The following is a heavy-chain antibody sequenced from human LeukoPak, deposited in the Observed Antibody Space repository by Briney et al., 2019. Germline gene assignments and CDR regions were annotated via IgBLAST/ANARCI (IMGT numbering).Heavy chain of an antibody. V-gene: IGHV3-23*01. CDR3: AKGHGITD. D-gene: IGHD3-10*01. CDR1: GFTLSTYA. J-gene: IGHJ4*02. CDR2: LRGSDTTA. Sequence: AGSLRLSCAASGFTLSTYAMSWVRQAPGKGLEWVSGLRGSDTTAHYADSVKGRVIVSRDNSENTLYLQMNGLRAEDTVIYYCAKGHGITDWGQGTLVTVSS.